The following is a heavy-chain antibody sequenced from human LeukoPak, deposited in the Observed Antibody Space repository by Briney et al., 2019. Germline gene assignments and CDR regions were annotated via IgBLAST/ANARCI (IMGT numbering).Heavy chain of an antibody. D-gene: IGHD6-13*01. CDR1: GYTFTGYY. Sequence: ASVKVSCKASGYTFTGYYMHWVRQAPGQGLERMGWINPNSGGTNYAQKFQGRVTMTTDTSTSTAYMELRSLRSDDTAVYYCARFIAAAGTFVLGWFDPWGQGTLVTVSS. CDR3: ARFIAAAGTFVLGWFDP. CDR2: INPNSGGT. V-gene: IGHV1-2*02. J-gene: IGHJ5*02.